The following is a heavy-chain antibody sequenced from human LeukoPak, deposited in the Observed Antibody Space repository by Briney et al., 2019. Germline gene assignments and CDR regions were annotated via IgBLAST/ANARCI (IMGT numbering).Heavy chain of an antibody. J-gene: IGHJ1*01. CDR1: GFIFSSYS. Sequence: GGSLRLSCAAPGFIFSSYSMSWVRQAPGKGLEWVSFISSSSSDIYYADSIKGRFTISRDNAKNSLFLQMNSLRVDDTAVYYCAKDLPAAVDWGQGTLVTVSS. V-gene: IGHV3-21*01. D-gene: IGHD2-2*01. CDR3: AKDLPAAVD. CDR2: ISSSSSDI.